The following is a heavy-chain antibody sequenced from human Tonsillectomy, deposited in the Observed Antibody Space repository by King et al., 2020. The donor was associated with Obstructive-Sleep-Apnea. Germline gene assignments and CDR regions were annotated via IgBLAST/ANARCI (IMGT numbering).Heavy chain of an antibody. Sequence: VPVVQSGAEVKKPGASLKVSCKASDDTLINYSIHWARQAPGQRLEGMGIINPSGSSTIYAQNFQDRLTMTRDTSTNTVYMELNSLRSEDTAVYYCARGGDSGYAMVFESWGQGTQVTVSS. CDR3: ARGGDSGYAMVFES. V-gene: IGHV1-46*01. CDR1: DDTLINYS. CDR2: INPSGSST. D-gene: IGHD5-12*01. J-gene: IGHJ4*02.